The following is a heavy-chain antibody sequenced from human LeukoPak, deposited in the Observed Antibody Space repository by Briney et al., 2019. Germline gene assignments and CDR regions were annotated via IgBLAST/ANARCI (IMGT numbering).Heavy chain of an antibody. CDR2: INPSGGST. CDR1: GYTFTSYY. Sequence: GASVKVSCKASGYTFTSYYMHWVRQAPGQGLEWMGIINPSGGSTSYAQKFQGRVTMTRDTSTSTVYMELSSLRSEDTAVYYCARDYPVEMAAHRLEYWGQGTLVTVSS. D-gene: IGHD5-24*01. V-gene: IGHV1-46*01. CDR3: ARDYPVEMAAHRLEY. J-gene: IGHJ4*02.